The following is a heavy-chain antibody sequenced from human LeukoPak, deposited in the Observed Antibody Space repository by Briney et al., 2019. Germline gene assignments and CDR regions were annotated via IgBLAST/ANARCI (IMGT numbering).Heavy chain of an antibody. CDR3: ARRKYNYGYDY. CDR2: IYPGDSDT. CDR1: GYSFTSYW. D-gene: IGHD5-18*01. V-gene: IGHV5-51*01. J-gene: IGHJ4*02. Sequence: GESLKISCKVPGYSFTSYWIGWVRQMPGKGLEWMGIIYPGDSDTRYSPSFQGQVTISADKSISTAYLQRNTLRASDTAMYYCARRKYNYGYDYWGQGTLVTVSS.